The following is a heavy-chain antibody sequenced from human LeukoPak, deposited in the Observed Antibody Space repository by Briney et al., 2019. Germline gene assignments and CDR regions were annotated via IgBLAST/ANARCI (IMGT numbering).Heavy chain of an antibody. J-gene: IGHJ4*02. Sequence: SETLSLTCTVSGDSINSLDLWSWVRQPPGKGLEWIGEMYLSGTTHSNPSVKSRVAISIDKSKNQFFLNLSSVTAADTAVYYCAGLVGRYSSGLYYYYFDYWGQGTLVTVSS. D-gene: IGHD3-22*01. CDR2: MYLSGTT. CDR1: GDSINSLDL. CDR3: AGLVGRYSSGLYYYYFDY. V-gene: IGHV4-4*02.